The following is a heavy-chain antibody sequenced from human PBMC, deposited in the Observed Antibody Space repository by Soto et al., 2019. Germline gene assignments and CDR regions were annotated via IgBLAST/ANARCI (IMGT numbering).Heavy chain of an antibody. J-gene: IGHJ6*02. D-gene: IGHD2-2*01. CDR1: GFSFSSYA. CDR2: ISYDGNNK. Sequence: QVQLVESGGGVVQPGRSLRLSCAASGFSFSSYAMHWVRQAPGKGLEWVALISYDGNNKYYADSVKGRFTISRDNSKNTLYLHMNSLRAEDTAVYYCAQSLGYCSSPSCSDFYNYGMDVWGQGTTVTVSS. V-gene: IGHV3-30*03. CDR3: AQSLGYCSSPSCSDFYNYGMDV.